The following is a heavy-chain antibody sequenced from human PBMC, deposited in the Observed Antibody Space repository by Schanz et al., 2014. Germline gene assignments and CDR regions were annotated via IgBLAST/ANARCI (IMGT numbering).Heavy chain of an antibody. CDR3: ARDKGGYYPFDY. CDR2: IIWNSGSV. Sequence: VQLLESGGGLVQPGGSLRLSCAVSANTFTEYGMHWVRQAPGKGLEWVSGIIWNSGSVGYADSVKGRFTISRDNAKNSLYLQMNSLTADDTAVYYCARDKGGYYPFDYWGRGTLVTVSS. V-gene: IGHV3-9*01. CDR1: ANTFTEYG. J-gene: IGHJ4*02. D-gene: IGHD3-3*01.